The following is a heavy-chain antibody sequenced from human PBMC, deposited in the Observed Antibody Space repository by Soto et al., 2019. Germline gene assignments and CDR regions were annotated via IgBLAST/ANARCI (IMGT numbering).Heavy chain of an antibody. Sequence: QVQLVQSGAEVKKPGASVKVSCKASGYTFTSYGISWVRQAPGQGLEWMGWISAYNGNTNYAQKLQGRVTMTTGTSTSTAYMELRSLRSDATAVYYCCIAARAVRTYGMDVWGQGTTVTVSS. D-gene: IGHD6-6*01. V-gene: IGHV1-18*04. CDR2: ISAYNGNT. J-gene: IGHJ6*02. CDR1: GYTFTSYG. CDR3: CIAARAVRTYGMDV.